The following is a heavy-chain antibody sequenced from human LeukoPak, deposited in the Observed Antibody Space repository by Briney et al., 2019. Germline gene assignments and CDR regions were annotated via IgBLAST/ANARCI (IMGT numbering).Heavy chain of an antibody. D-gene: IGHD3-22*01. Sequence: GGSLRLSCTVSGIISSKYNWHWVRQAPGKGLGWISSMTTGSRDIYYRDSVRGRFTISRDDAEESVYLQMNSLRAEDTAVYYCARVGYYDSSGYSDAFDIWGQGTMVTVSS. CDR2: MTTGSRDI. CDR3: ARVGYYDSSGYSDAFDI. CDR1: GIISSKYN. J-gene: IGHJ3*02. V-gene: IGHV3-21*01.